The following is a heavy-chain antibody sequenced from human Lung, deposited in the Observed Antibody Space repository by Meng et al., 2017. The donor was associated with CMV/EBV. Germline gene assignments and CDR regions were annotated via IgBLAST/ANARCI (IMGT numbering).Heavy chain of an antibody. CDR1: GFSFSNFY. CDR3: ARACSSSSNGWFDP. CDR2: ISSGSAYI. D-gene: IGHD6-6*01. J-gene: IGHJ5*02. Sequence: GESLKISCAASGFSFSNFYMNWVRQAPGKGLEWVASISSGSAYIFYADSVKGRFTISRDNAKDSLYLQMNSLRAEDTAVYYCARACSSSSNGWFDPWGQGXLVTVSS. V-gene: IGHV3-21*01.